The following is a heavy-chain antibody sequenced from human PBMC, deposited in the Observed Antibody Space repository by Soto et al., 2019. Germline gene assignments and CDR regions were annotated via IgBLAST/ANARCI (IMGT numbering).Heavy chain of an antibody. CDR2: IYYSGST. Sequence: SETLSLTCTVSGGSISSGGYYWSWLRQHPGQGLEWIGYIYYSGSTYYNPSLKRRVTISVDTSKNQFSLKLSSVTAADTAVYYCARDREGYGGNSGFDYWGQGTLVTVSS. D-gene: IGHD2-21*02. J-gene: IGHJ4*02. CDR3: ARDREGYGGNSGFDY. CDR1: GGSISSGGYY. V-gene: IGHV4-31*03.